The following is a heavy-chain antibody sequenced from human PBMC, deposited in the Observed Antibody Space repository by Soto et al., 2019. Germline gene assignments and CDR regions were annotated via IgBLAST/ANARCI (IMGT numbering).Heavy chain of an antibody. J-gene: IGHJ4*02. CDR3: ARNRDYAFDY. Sequence: GGSLRLSCAASGFMFSNYWMSWVRQAPGKGLEWVAIIKQDGSDKYYVDSVKGRFTISRDNAKNSLYLQMNSLRIEDAAVYYCARNRDYAFDYWVRGTLVTVSS. CDR1: GFMFSNYW. V-gene: IGHV3-7*01. CDR2: IKQDGSDK. D-gene: IGHD4-17*01.